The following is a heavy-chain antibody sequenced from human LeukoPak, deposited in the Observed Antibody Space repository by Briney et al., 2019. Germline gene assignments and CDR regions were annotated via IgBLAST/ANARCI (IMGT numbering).Heavy chain of an antibody. V-gene: IGHV1-18*01. CDR2: ISAYNGNT. D-gene: IGHD3-3*01. J-gene: IGHJ5*02. Sequence: ASVKVSCKASGYTFTSYGISWVRQAPGQGLEWMGWISAYNGNTNYAQKFQGRVTMTTDTSTRTAYMELRSLRSDDTAVYYCARGLEWLTRRHNWFDPWGQGTLVTVSS. CDR1: GYTFTSYG. CDR3: ARGLEWLTRRHNWFDP.